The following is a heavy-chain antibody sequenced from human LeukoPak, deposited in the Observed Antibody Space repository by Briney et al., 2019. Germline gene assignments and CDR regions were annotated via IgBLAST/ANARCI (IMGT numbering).Heavy chain of an antibody. D-gene: IGHD3-9*01. CDR3: ARGRRYSNAFDI. V-gene: IGHV1-8*03. J-gene: IGHJ3*02. CDR1: GYTFTGYY. CDR2: MNPNSGNT. Sequence: ASVKVSCKASGYTFTGYYMHWVRQAPGQGLEWMGWMNPNSGNTGYAQKFQGRVTITRNTSISTAYMELSSLRSEDTAVYYCARGRRYSNAFDIWGQGTMVTVSS.